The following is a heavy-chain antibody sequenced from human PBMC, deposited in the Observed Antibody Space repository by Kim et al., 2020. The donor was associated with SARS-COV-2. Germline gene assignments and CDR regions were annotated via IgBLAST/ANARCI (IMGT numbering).Heavy chain of an antibody. CDR3: WGEGGVGSSPETKFEY. CDR2: INPSAVT. J-gene: IGHJ4*02. D-gene: IGHD1-1*01. CDR1: GYTLTDYH. Sequence: ASVKVSCRASGYTLTDYHMHWVRQAPGQGLEWLGLINPSAVTLHAQRFQGRLSMTRDTSTNIVYMELSSLGSEDTAVYYCWGEGGVGSSPETKFEYWGQG. V-gene: IGHV1-46*01.